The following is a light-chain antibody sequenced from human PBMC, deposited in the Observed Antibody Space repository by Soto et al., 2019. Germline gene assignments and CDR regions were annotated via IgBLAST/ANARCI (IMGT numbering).Light chain of an antibody. V-gene: IGLV1-51*01. CDR1: SSNIGNNY. J-gene: IGLJ1*01. Sequence: QSVLTQPPSVSAAPGQKVTISCSGSSSNIGNNYVAWYQQLPGTAPKLLIYDNNKRPSGIPDRFSGSKSGTSATLGITGLQTGDEADYYCGTWDSSLNTKVFGTRTKLTVL. CDR2: DNN. CDR3: GTWDSSLNTKV.